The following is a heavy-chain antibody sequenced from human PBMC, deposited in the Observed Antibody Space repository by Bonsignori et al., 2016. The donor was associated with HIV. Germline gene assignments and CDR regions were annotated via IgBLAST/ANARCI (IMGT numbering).Heavy chain of an antibody. D-gene: IGHD3-3*01. J-gene: IGHJ5*02. CDR1: GDAFTMFP. CDR3: ARGGVVTPGWFDP. Sequence: QVQLVQSGAEVKKAGSSVKVSCKASGDAFTMFPISWVRQAPGQGLEWMGGIIPMFGSPNYAQKYQGRVTITTDESTSTAYMEVSNLRSDDTAVYYCARGGVVTPGWFDPWGQGTLVHRLL. CDR2: IIPMFGSP. V-gene: IGHV1-69*05.